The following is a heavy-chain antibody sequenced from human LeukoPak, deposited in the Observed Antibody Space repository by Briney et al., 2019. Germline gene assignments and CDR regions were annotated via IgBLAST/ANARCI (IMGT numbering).Heavy chain of an antibody. CDR1: GFTFSSYS. V-gene: IGHV3-21*01. CDR3: ASYYYGSGSPNFDY. D-gene: IGHD3-10*01. CDR2: ISSSSSYI. J-gene: IGHJ4*02. Sequence: PGGSLRLSCAASGFTFSSYSMNWVRQAPGKGLEWVSSISSSSSYIYYADSVKGRFTISRDNAKNSLYLQMNSPRAEDTAVYYCASYYYGSGSPNFDYWGQGTLVTVSS.